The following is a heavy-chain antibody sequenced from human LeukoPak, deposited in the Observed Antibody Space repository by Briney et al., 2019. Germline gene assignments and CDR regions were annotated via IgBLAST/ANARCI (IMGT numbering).Heavy chain of an antibody. J-gene: IGHJ4*02. CDR1: GFTFDDYA. D-gene: IGHD3-22*01. CDR2: ISWNSGSI. CDR3: AKAGTMIVVVSTPFDY. Sequence: GRSLRLSCAASGFTFDDYAMHWVRQAPGKGLEWVSGISWNSGSIVYADSVKGRFAISRDNAKNSLYLQMNSLRAEDTALYYCAKAGTMIVVVSTPFDYWGQGTLVTVSS. V-gene: IGHV3-9*01.